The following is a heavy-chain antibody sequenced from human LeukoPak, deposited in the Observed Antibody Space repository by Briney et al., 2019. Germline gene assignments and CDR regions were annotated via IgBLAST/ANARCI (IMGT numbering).Heavy chain of an antibody. J-gene: IGHJ6*02. Sequence: GGSLRLSCAASGFTFNNAWMTWVRQAPGKGPEWVSVIYSGGSTYYADSVKGRFTISRDNSKNTLYLQMNSLRAEDTAVYYCAAVAAAGPMLLYYYYGMDVWGQGTTVTVSS. CDR3: AAVAAAGPMLLYYYYGMDV. CDR2: IYSGGST. CDR1: GFTFNNAW. V-gene: IGHV3-66*01. D-gene: IGHD6-13*01.